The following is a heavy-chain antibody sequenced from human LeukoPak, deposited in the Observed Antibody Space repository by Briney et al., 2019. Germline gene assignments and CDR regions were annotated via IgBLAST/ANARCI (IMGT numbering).Heavy chain of an antibody. D-gene: IGHD4-17*01. J-gene: IGHJ5*02. V-gene: IGHV3-48*04. Sequence: GGSLRLSCAASGFTFMTYWMSWVRQAPGKGLEWVSYISSSGSTIYYADSVKGRFTISRDNAKNSLYLQMNSLRAEDTAVYYCANTVTPLIPWGQGTLVTVSS. CDR2: ISSSGSTI. CDR3: ANTVTPLIP. CDR1: GFTFMTYW.